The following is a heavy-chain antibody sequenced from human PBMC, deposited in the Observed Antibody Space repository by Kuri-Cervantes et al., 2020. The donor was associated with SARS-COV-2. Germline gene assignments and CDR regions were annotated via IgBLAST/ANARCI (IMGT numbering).Heavy chain of an antibody. D-gene: IGHD4-17*01. CDR3: VKDRSDYGDYVFAFDI. CDR1: GFTFNSYG. V-gene: IGHV3-30*18. J-gene: IGHJ3*02. CDR2: ISYDVTNK. Sequence: GGSLRLSCTASGFTFNSYGMDWVRQAPGKGLEWVAVISYDVTNKYYADSVKGRFTISRDNSKNTVYLQMNSLRAEDTAVYYCVKDRSDYGDYVFAFDIWGQGTTVTVSS.